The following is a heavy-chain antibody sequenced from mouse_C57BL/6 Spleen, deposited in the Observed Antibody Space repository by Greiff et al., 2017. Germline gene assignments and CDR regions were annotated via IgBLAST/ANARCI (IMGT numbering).Heavy chain of an antibody. CDR2: IWSGGST. D-gene: IGHD2-4*01. V-gene: IGHV2-2*01. CDR3: ARNRIYYDYDWYFDV. J-gene: IGHJ1*03. CDR1: GFSLTSYG. Sequence: VQLQQSGPGLVQPSQSLSITCTVSGFSLTSYGVHWVRQSPGKGLEWLGVIWSGGSTDYNAAFISRLSISKDNSKSQVFFKMNSLQAADTAIYYCARNRIYYDYDWYFDVWGTGTTVTVSS.